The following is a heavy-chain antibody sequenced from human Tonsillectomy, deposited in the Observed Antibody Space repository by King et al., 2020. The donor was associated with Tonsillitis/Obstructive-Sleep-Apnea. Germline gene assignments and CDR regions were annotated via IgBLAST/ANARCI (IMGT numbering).Heavy chain of an antibody. CDR1: GYTFTSYY. J-gene: IGHJ4*02. CDR3: ARDGKELGRSHYFDY. D-gene: IGHD7-27*01. Sequence: VQLVESGAEVKKPGASVKVSCKASGYTFTSYYMHWVRQAPGQGLEWMGLINPSGGSTSYAQKFQGRVTMTRDTSTSTVYMELSSLRSEDTAVYYCARDGKELGRSHYFDYWGQGTLVTVSS. CDR2: INPSGGST. V-gene: IGHV1-46*01.